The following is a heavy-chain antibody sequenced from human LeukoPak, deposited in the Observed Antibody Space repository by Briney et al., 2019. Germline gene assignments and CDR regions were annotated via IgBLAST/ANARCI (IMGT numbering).Heavy chain of an antibody. J-gene: IGHJ6*02. Sequence: GSLRLSCAASGFTFSGSAMHWVRQASGKGLEWVGRIRSKANSYATAYAASVKGRFTISRDDSKNTAYLQMNSLKTEDTAVYYCTRHILTGDYYYYGMDVWGQGTTVTVSS. CDR2: IRSKANSYAT. V-gene: IGHV3-73*01. CDR3: TRHILTGDYYYYGMDV. D-gene: IGHD3-16*01. CDR1: GFTFSGSA.